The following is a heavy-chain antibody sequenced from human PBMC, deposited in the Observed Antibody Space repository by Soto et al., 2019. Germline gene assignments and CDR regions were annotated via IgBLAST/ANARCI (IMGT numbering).Heavy chain of an antibody. D-gene: IGHD3-22*01. CDR3: AKGRPNYYDSSAYSY. CDR2: ISGSGHST. Sequence: PGWSLRLSCAASGYTFSTYGMSWVRQAPGKGLEWVSSISGSGHSTHYADSVKGRFTISRDNSKNTLYLQMNSLRAEDTAVYYCAKGRPNYYDSSAYSYWGQGTMGTVSS. J-gene: IGHJ4*02. CDR1: GYTFSTYG. V-gene: IGHV3-23*01.